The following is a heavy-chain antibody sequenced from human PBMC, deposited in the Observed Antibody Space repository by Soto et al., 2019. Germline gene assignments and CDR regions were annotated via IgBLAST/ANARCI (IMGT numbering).Heavy chain of an antibody. CDR3: ARAASSGTYLRVSYFDY. CDR2: IHYSGST. Sequence: PSETLSLTCTASGGSISSYNWIWIRQSPGKGLECIGYIHYSGSTNYNPSLKSRVTISVDRSKNQFSLKVSSVTAADTALYFCARAASSGTYLRVSYFDYWGQGTLVTVSS. J-gene: IGHJ4*02. V-gene: IGHV4-59*01. D-gene: IGHD1-26*01. CDR1: GGSISSYN.